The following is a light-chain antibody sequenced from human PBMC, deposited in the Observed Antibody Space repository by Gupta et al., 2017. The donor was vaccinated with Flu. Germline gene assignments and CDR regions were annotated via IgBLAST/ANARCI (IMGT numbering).Light chain of an antibody. CDR2: GAS. CDR1: QGVSSSY. J-gene: IGKJ1*01. CDR3: QQYSSVTRT. Sequence: EIVLTQSPGTLSLPPGERATRSCRASQGVSSSYLAWYQQKPGQAPRLLIYGASSRATGIPDRFSGSGYGTDFTLTISRLEPEDFAVYYCQQYSSVTRTFGQGTKVEIK. V-gene: IGKV3-20*01.